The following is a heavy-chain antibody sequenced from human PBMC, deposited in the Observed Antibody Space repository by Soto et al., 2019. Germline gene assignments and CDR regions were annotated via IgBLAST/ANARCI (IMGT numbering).Heavy chain of an antibody. D-gene: IGHD4-17*01. CDR2: ISYDGSNK. Sequence: GGSLRLSCAASGFTFSSYGMHWVRQAPGKGLEWVAVISYDGSNKYYADSVKGRFTISRDNSKNTLYLQMNSLRAEDTAVYYCAKEATVIYYYGMDVWGQGTTVTVSS. CDR1: GFTFSSYG. CDR3: AKEATVIYYYGMDV. J-gene: IGHJ6*02. V-gene: IGHV3-30*18.